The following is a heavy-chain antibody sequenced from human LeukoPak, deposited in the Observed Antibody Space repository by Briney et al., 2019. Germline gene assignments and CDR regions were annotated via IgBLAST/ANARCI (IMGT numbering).Heavy chain of an antibody. J-gene: IGHJ5*02. Sequence: ASVKVSCKASGYTFTGYYMHWVRQATGQGPEWMGWINPNSGGTNYAQKFQGRVTMTRDTSISTAYMELSRLRSDDTAVYYCAADLWFGEYHWFDPWGQGTLVTVSS. CDR2: INPNSGGT. CDR1: GYTFTGYY. CDR3: AADLWFGEYHWFDP. V-gene: IGHV1-2*02. D-gene: IGHD3-10*01.